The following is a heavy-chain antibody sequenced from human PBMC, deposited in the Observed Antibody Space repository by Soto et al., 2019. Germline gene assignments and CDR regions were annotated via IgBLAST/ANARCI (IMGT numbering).Heavy chain of an antibody. CDR1: GGSISSGGYY. CDR3: ARGEGRDDFWSDRDVAMDV. Sequence: QVQLQESGPGLVKPSQTLSLTCTVSGGSISSGGYYWSWIRQHPGKGLEWIGYIYYSGSTYYNPSLKSRVTISVDTSKNQFALKLSSVTAADTAVYYCARGEGRDDFWSDRDVAMDVWGKGTTVTVSS. J-gene: IGHJ6*03. CDR2: IYYSGST. V-gene: IGHV4-31*03. D-gene: IGHD3-3*01.